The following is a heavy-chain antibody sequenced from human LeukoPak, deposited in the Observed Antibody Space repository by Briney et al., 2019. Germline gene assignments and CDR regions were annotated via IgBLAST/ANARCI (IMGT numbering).Heavy chain of an antibody. CDR3: AKGLAVAGHFDY. CDR1: GFSFSTYA. D-gene: IGHD6-19*01. J-gene: IGHJ4*02. V-gene: IGHV3-23*01. Sequence: GGSLRLSCAASGFSFSTYAMSWVRQAPGKGLEWVSAISGSGGSTIYADSVKGRFTISRDNSKNTLYLQMNSLRAEDTAVYYCAKGLAVAGHFDYWGQGTLVTVSS. CDR2: ISGSGGST.